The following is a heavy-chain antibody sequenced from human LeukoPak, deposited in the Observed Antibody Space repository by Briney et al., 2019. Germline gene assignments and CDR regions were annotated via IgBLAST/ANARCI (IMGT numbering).Heavy chain of an antibody. V-gene: IGHV4-4*02. D-gene: IGHD3-22*01. J-gene: IGHJ4*01. CDR3: ARTYHYDSSGXXYYXD. CDR2: IYHSGST. Sequence: PSGTLSLTCAVSGASISSNNWWWSWVRQPPGKGLEWIGEIYHSGSTNYNPSLKSRVTMSVDKSKNQFSLNLSSVTAADTAVYYCARTYHYDSSGXXYYXD. CDR1: GASISSNNW.